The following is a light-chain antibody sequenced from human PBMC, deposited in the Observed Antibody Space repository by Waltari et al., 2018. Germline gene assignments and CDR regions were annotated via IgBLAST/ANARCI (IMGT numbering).Light chain of an antibody. V-gene: IGLV1-40*01. J-gene: IGLJ2*01. CDR1: RSNIGTGYD. CDR3: QSYDGSLIAVV. CDR2: RDN. Sequence: QSVLTQPPSVSGAPGQRVTISCTGSRSNIGTGYDVHWYQHIPGKAPKLLICRDNRRPSGVPDRFSASKSGTSASLAITGLQAEDEGDYYCQSYDGSLIAVVFGGGTKLTVL.